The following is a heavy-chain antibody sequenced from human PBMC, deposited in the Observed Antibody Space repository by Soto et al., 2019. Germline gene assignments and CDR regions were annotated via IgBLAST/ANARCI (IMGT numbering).Heavy chain of an antibody. D-gene: IGHD6-13*01. V-gene: IGHV1-3*01. CDR2: INAGNGNT. CDR1: TCTGGV. Sequence: TCTGGVVRWVRRAPGQRLEWMGWINAGNGNTKYSQKFQGRVTITRDTSASTAYMELSSLRSEDTAVYYCARERQLEAAGDSGYRRHRTPVPVSS. CDR3: ARERQLEAAGDSGY. J-gene: IGHJ4*01.